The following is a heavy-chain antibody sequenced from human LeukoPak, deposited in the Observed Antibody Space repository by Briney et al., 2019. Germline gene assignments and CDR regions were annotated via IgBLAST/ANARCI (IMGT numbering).Heavy chain of an antibody. D-gene: IGHD1-20*01. Sequence: SETLSLTCTVSDGSISSYYWSWIRQPPGKGLEWLGFIYYSGGTKYNPSLKSRLTISLDTSKNQFSLKLNSVTAADTAVYSCARDHYREDTSITTSAFDIWGQGTMVTVSS. CDR2: IYYSGGT. J-gene: IGHJ3*02. V-gene: IGHV4-59*12. CDR3: ARDHYREDTSITTSAFDI. CDR1: DGSISSYY.